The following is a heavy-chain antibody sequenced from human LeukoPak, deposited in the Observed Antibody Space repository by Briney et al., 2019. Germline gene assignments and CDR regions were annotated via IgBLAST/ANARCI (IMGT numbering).Heavy chain of an antibody. CDR3: ATWGSGYYYGSGGED. J-gene: IGHJ4*02. D-gene: IGHD3-10*01. V-gene: IGHV4-39*01. CDR2: IYYSGST. Sequence: SETLSLTCTVSGGSISSSSYYWGWIRQPPGKGLEWIGSIYYSGSTYYNPSLKSRVTISVDTSKNQFSLKLSSVTAADTAVYYCATWGSGYYYGSGGEDWGQGTLVTVSS. CDR1: GGSISSSSYY.